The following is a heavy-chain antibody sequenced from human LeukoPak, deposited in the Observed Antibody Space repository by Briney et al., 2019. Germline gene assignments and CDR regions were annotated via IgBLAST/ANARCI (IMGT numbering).Heavy chain of an antibody. V-gene: IGHV3-48*04. D-gene: IGHD3-10*01. CDR1: GFTFSSYS. Sequence: GGSLRLSCAASGFTFSSYSMSWVRQAPGKGLECVSYISSGSDVSEYADSVKGRFTISRDDAKGSLFLQMNSLRAEDTAVYYCARGIRSSSTFDHWGQGALVTVSS. CDR2: ISSGSDVS. CDR3: ARGIRSSSTFDH. J-gene: IGHJ4*02.